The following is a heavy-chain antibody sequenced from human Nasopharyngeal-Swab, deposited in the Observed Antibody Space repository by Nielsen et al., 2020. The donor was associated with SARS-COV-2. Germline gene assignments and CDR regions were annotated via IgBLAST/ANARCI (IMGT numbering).Heavy chain of an antibody. J-gene: IGHJ4*02. CDR1: GYSFTNYW. CDR3: ARLPGV. CDR2: IYAGDSDT. V-gene: IGHV5-51*01. Sequence: GEYLKISCTGSGYSFTNYWIGWVRQMPGKGLAWMGIIYAGDSDTRYNPSFQGPFTISADKSISTAYLQWSSLKASDTAMYYCARLPGVWGQGTLVTVSS.